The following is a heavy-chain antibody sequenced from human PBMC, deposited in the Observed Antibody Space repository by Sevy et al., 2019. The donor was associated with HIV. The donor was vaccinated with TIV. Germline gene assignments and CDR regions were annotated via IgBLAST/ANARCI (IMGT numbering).Heavy chain of an antibody. J-gene: IGHJ5*02. CDR3: ARDATEYTGSSVWFDP. V-gene: IGHV4-30-4*01. CDR1: GGSISSGNYY. Sequence: LRLSCTVSGGSISSGNYYWHWIRQPPGKGLEWIGYISYTGNTYYDPSLWSQVTISVDTSNNQFSQRLTSVTAADTAVYYCARDATEYTGSSVWFDPWGQGTLVTVPS. CDR2: ISYTGNT. D-gene: IGHD6-6*01.